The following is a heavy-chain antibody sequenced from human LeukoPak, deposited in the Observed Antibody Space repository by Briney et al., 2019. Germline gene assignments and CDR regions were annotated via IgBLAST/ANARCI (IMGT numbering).Heavy chain of an antibody. D-gene: IGHD1-1*01. V-gene: IGHV3-7*01. CDR3: ARGFNFDP. CDR2: IKQDGSEK. J-gene: IGHJ5*02. CDR1: GFIFSNYW. Sequence: PGRSLRLSCGASGFIFSNYWMSWVRQAPGKGLEWVANIKQDGSEKYYVDSVKGRFTISRDNAKNSLYLQMNSLRAEDTAVYYCARGFNFDPWGQGTLVTVSS.